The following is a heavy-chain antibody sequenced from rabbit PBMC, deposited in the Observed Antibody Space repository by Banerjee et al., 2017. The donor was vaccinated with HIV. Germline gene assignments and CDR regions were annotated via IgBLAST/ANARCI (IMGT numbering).Heavy chain of an antibody. CDR3: VKDLYGSSGL. D-gene: IGHD1-1*01. V-gene: IGHV1S40*01. J-gene: IGHJ4*01. CDR1: GIDLSSNA. CDR2: IYTGNGVT. Sequence: QSLEESGGDLVKPGASLTLTCTASGIDLSSNAMWWVRQAPGKGLEWIACIYTGNGVTGYASWAKGRFTISKTSSTTVTLQMTSLTVADTATYFCVKDLYGSSGLWGPGTLVTVS.